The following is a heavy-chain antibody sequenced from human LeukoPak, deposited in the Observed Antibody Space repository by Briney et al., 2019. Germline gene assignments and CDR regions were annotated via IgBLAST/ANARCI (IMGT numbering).Heavy chain of an antibody. D-gene: IGHD3-9*01. V-gene: IGHV3-48*02. Sequence: GGSLRLSCAASGFTFSSYSMNWIRQAPGKGLEWVSYISSSSSTIYYADSVKGRFTISRDNAKNSLYLQMNSLRDEDTAVYYCARHYYDISTGYRTYGMDVWGQGTTVTVSS. CDR3: ARHYYDISTGYRTYGMDV. J-gene: IGHJ6*02. CDR2: ISSSSSTI. CDR1: GFTFSSYS.